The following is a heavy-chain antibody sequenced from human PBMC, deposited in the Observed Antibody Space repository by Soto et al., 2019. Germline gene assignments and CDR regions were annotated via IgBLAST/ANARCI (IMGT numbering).Heavy chain of an antibody. V-gene: IGHV3-11*01. J-gene: IGHJ6*02. CDR3: ARDLGTRTRPPYYYGMDV. CDR1: GFTFSDYY. D-gene: IGHD6-6*01. Sequence: PGGSLRLSCAASGFTFSDYYMSWIRQAPGKGLEWVSYISSSGSTICYADSVKGRFTISRDNAKNSLYLQMNSLRAEDTAVYYCARDLGTRTRPPYYYGMDVWGQGTTVTVSS. CDR2: ISSSGSTI.